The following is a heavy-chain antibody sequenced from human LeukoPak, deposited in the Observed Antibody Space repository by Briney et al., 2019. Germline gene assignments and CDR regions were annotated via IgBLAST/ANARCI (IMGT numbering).Heavy chain of an antibody. D-gene: IGHD3-16*01. CDR2: INWNGGST. CDR3: ASLMITFGGAMGDY. V-gene: IGHV3-20*04. CDR1: GFTFDDYG. Sequence: GGSLRLSCAASGFTFDDYGMSWVRQAPGKGLEWVSGINWNGGSTGYADSVKGRFTISRDNAKNSLYLQMNSLRAEDTALYYCASLMITFGGAMGDYWGQGTLVTVSS. J-gene: IGHJ4*02.